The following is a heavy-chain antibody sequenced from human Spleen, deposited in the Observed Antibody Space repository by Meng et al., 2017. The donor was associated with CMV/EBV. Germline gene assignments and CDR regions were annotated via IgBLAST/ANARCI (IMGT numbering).Heavy chain of an antibody. D-gene: IGHD1-26*01. CDR1: GFTFSSYS. V-gene: IGHV3-21*01. CDR2: ISSSSSYI. J-gene: IGHJ4*02. CDR3: ARDNLLGATLY. Sequence: GGSLRLSCAASGFTFSSYSMNWVRQAPGKGLEWVSSISSSSSYIYYADSVKGRFTISRDNAKNSVYLQMHSLRAEDTAVYYCARDNLLGATLYWGRGTLVTVSS.